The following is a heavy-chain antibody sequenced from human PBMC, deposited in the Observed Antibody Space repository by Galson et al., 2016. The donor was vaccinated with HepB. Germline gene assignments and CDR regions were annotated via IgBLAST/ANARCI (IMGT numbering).Heavy chain of an antibody. V-gene: IGHV4-31*03. Sequence: TLSLTCTVSGGSIRSGGYYWSWIRQHLGKGLEWIGYIFYSGSAYYNLSLKSRVTISVDTSKNQFSLKLSSVTAADTAVYYCARLAKEVWVVTFDYWGQGTLVTVSS. J-gene: IGHJ4*02. D-gene: IGHD3-22*01. CDR2: IFYSGSA. CDR1: GGSIRSGGYY. CDR3: ARLAKEVWVVTFDY.